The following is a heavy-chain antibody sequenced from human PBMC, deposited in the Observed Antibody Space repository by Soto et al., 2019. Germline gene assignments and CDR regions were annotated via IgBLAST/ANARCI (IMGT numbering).Heavy chain of an antibody. Sequence: GGSLRLSCAASGFTFSSYGMHWVRQAPGKGLEWVAVISYDGSNKYYADSVKGRFTISRDNSKNTLYLQMNSLRAEDTAVYYCAKDSDSSGWSPLDYWGQGTLVTVSS. CDR2: ISYDGSNK. CDR1: GFTFSSYG. V-gene: IGHV3-30*18. J-gene: IGHJ4*02. D-gene: IGHD6-19*01. CDR3: AKDSDSSGWSPLDY.